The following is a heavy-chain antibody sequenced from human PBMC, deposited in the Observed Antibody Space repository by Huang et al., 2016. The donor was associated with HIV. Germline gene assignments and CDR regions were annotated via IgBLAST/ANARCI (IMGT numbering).Heavy chain of an antibody. Sequence: QVQLQESGPGLVKPSETLSLTCTVSGGSISTHYWSWIRQPPGTGQEWIGSIDYSGRTNYSPPLKSRVTILLDTSKNQFSLRVNSVTAADTAMYYCARDHHDFWRGYRRMYFFDHWGQGTLVTVSS. CDR2: IDYSGRT. CDR1: GGSISTHY. CDR3: ARDHHDFWRGYRRMYFFDH. J-gene: IGHJ4*02. V-gene: IGHV4-59*11. D-gene: IGHD3-3*01.